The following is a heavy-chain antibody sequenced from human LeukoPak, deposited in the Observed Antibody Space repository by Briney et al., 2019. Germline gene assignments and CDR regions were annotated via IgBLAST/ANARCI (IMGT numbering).Heavy chain of an antibody. J-gene: IGHJ4*02. CDR2: INSDGSST. D-gene: IGHD3-10*01. Sequence: GGSLRLSCAASGFTFSSYWMHWFRQAPAKGLVWVSRINSDGSSTSYADSVKGRFTISRDNAKNTLYLQMNSLRAEDTAVYYCARALSRTFSGHYFDYWGQGTLVTVSS. CDR1: GFTFSSYW. CDR3: ARALSRTFSGHYFDY. V-gene: IGHV3-74*01.